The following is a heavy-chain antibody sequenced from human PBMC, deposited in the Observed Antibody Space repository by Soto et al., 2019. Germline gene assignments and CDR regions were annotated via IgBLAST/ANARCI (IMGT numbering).Heavy chain of an antibody. Sequence: ASVKVSCKTSGYTFTGYHIHWVRQAPGQGLEWMGWINPSSGGTNYAQRFQGRVTMTRDTSISTAYMELSRLRSDDTAVYFCARDSGVGSSWSADLDAFNIWGQGTMVTVSS. CDR2: INPSSGGT. CDR3: ARDSGVGSSWSADLDAFNI. D-gene: IGHD6-13*01. J-gene: IGHJ3*02. V-gene: IGHV1-2*02. CDR1: GYTFTGYH.